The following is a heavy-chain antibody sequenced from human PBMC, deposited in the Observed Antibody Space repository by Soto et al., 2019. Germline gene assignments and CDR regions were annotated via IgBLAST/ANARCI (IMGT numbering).Heavy chain of an antibody. J-gene: IGHJ4*01. CDR1: GGSIKSDGYY. CDR3: ARESYSFGRAFDI. CDR2: INYRGTT. D-gene: IGHD5-18*01. Sequence: PSETLSLTSTVSGGSIKSDGYYWSWIRQHPEKGLEWIGYINYRGTTYYNPSLESRLTISVDTSKNQFSLQLTSVIAADTALYYCARESYSFGRAFDIWGHGTLVTVSS. V-gene: IGHV4-31*03.